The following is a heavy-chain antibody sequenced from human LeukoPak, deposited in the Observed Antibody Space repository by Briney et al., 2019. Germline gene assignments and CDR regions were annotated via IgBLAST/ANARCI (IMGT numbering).Heavy chain of an antibody. J-gene: IGHJ4*02. Sequence: SETLSLTCTVSGGSISSGGYYWSWIRQHPGKGLEWIGYIYYSGSTYYNPSLKSRVTISVDTSKNQFSLKLSSVTAADTAVYYWARARLVPAALFDYWGQGTLVTVSS. CDR2: IYYSGST. D-gene: IGHD2-2*01. CDR1: GGSISSGGYY. CDR3: ARARLVPAALFDY. V-gene: IGHV4-31*03.